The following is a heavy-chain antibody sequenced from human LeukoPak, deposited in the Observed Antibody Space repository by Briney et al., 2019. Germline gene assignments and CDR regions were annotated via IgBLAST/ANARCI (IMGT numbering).Heavy chain of an antibody. V-gene: IGHV1-46*01. CDR2: INPSGVST. CDR1: GYTFTSYY. CDR3: AREGYGQRYYFDY. D-gene: IGHD3-10*01. J-gene: IGHJ4*02. Sequence: ASVKVSCKASGYTFTSYYMHWVRQAPGQGLEWTGIINPSGVSTSYAQKFQGRVTMTRDMSTSTVYMELSSLRSEDTAVYYCAREGYGQRYYFDYWGQGALVTVSS.